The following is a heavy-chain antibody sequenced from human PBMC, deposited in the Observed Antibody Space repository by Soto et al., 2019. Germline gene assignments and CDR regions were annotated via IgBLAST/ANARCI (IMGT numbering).Heavy chain of an antibody. D-gene: IGHD1-26*01. J-gene: IGHJ6*02. CDR1: GGSISSSDW. CDR3: ARVSGSYYYGMDV. V-gene: IGHV4-4*02. CDR2: IYHSGST. Sequence: XXTLSLPFAVSGGSISSSDWWSWVRQPPGKGLEWIGEIYHSGSTNYNPSLKSRVTISVDKSKNQFSLKLSSVIAADTAVYYCARVSGSYYYGMDVWGQGTTVTVSS.